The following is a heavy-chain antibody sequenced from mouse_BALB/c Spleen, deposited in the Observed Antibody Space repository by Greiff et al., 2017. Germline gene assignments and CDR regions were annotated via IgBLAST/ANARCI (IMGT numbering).Heavy chain of an antibody. J-gene: IGHJ1*01. CDR1: GYTFTSYY. Sequence: VQLQQSGPELVKPGASVRISCKASGYTFTSYYIHWVKQRPGQGLEWIGWIYPGNVNTKYNEKFKGKATLTADKSSSTAYMQLSSLTSEDSAVYFCARRGTVHWYFDGWGAGTTVTVSS. CDR3: ARRGTVHWYFDG. D-gene: IGHD2-14*01. CDR2: IYPGNVNT. V-gene: IGHV1S56*01.